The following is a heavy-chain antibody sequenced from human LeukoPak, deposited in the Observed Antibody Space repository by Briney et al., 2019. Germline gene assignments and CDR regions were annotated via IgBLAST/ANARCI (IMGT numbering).Heavy chain of an antibody. D-gene: IGHD1-26*01. CDR3: ARIWDGYSGSDY. J-gene: IGHJ4*02. CDR2: LSRSGSTI. V-gene: IGHV3-48*01. CDR1: GFTFNSYS. Sequence: PGGSLRLSCAASGFTFNSYSMKWVRQAPGKGLEWTSYLSRSGSTIYYAASVKGRFTISRDNAKNSLYLQMNSLRADDTAVYYCARIWDGYSGSDYWGQGTLVTVSS.